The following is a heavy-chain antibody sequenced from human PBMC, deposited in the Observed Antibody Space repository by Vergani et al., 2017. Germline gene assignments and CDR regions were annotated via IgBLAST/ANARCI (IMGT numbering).Heavy chain of an antibody. V-gene: IGHV4-38-2*01. D-gene: IGHD3-10*02. J-gene: IGHJ4*02. CDR3: ARFPVRGGTDY. Sequence: QVQLQQWGPGLLKPSETLSLTCAVSGYSISSGYYWGWIRQPPGKGLEWIGSIYHSGSTYYNPSLKSRVTISVDTSKNQFSLKLSSVTAADTAVYYCARFPVRGGTDYWGQGTLVTVSS. CDR1: GYSISSGYY. CDR2: IYHSGST.